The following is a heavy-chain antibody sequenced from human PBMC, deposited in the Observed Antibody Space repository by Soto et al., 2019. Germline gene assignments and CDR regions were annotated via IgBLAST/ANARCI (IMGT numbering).Heavy chain of an antibody. CDR1: GFTFSSYA. CDR2: ISGSGGTT. Sequence: PGGSLRLSCAASGFTFSSYAMSWVRQAPGKGLEWVSAISGSGGTTYYSDSVKGRFAISRDNSKNTLYLQMNSLRAEDTAVYYRAKLPWVDYYDAFGIWGQGTMVTVSS. V-gene: IGHV3-23*01. J-gene: IGHJ3*02. D-gene: IGHD3-10*01. CDR3: AKLPWVDYYDAFGI.